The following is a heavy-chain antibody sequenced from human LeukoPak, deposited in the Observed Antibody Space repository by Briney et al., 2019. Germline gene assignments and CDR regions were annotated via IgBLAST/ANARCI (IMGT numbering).Heavy chain of an antibody. J-gene: IGHJ4*02. CDR3: ARDRYYDILTGYPQISYYFDY. Sequence: SETLSLTCTVSGGSISSYYWSWIRQPPGKGLEWIGYIYYSGSTNYNPSLKSRVTISVDTSKNQFSLKLSSVTAADTAVYYCARDRYYDILTGYPQISYYFDYWGQGTLVTVSS. D-gene: IGHD3-9*01. CDR1: GGSISSYY. CDR2: IYYSGST. V-gene: IGHV4-59*01.